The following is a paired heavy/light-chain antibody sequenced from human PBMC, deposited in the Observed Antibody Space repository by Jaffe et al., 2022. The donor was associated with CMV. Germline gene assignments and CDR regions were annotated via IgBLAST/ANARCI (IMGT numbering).Heavy chain of an antibody. V-gene: IGHV3-23*01. D-gene: IGHD6-13*01. CDR2: ISSTGGTI. Sequence: EVQLLESGGGFVQPGGSLRLSCIASGFTFSSYAMIWVRQAPGKGLEWVSIISSTGGTIFYADSVKGRFTMSRDNSKRTLYLQMNSLRADDTAVYSCAKRRVPEAVHDAFNIWGQGTMVTVSS. CDR1: GFTFSSYA. J-gene: IGHJ3*02. CDR3: AKRRVPEAVHDAFNI.
Light chain of an antibody. CDR1: QGISDR. J-gene: IGKJ1*01. CDR3: QQYNDYPYT. Sequence: DIQMTQSPSTLSASVGDRVTITCRASQGISDRLAWYQQKPGKAPKLLIYMASSLDSGVPSRFSGSGSGTEFTLTISSLQPDDFATYNCQQYNDYPYTFGQGTKVEIK. V-gene: IGKV1-5*03. CDR2: MAS.